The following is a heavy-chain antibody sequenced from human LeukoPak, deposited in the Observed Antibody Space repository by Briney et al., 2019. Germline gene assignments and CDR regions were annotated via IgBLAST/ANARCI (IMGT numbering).Heavy chain of an antibody. CDR1: GGSISSGGYS. CDR2: IYHSGST. D-gene: IGHD3-22*01. J-gene: IGHJ3*02. CDR3: ARPQGVTYDSSGYYPMDAFDI. Sequence: PSQTLSLTCAVSGGSISSGGYSWSWIRQPPGKGLEWIGYIYHSGSTYYNPSLKSRVTISVDRSKNQFSLRLSSVTAADTAVYYCARPQGVTYDSSGYYPMDAFDIWGQGTMVTVSS. V-gene: IGHV4-30-2*01.